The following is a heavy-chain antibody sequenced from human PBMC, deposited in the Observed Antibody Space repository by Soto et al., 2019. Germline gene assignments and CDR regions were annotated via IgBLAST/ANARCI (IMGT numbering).Heavy chain of an antibody. Sequence: ASVKVSCKASGYTFINYGISWVRQAPGQGLEWMGWISAYNGNTNYAQKFQGRVTMTTDTSTSTAYMELRSLRSDDTAVYYCARFYDILAGQITGGDYWGQGALVTVSS. CDR1: GYTFINYG. V-gene: IGHV1-18*01. CDR2: ISAYNGNT. J-gene: IGHJ4*02. D-gene: IGHD3-9*01. CDR3: ARFYDILAGQITGGDY.